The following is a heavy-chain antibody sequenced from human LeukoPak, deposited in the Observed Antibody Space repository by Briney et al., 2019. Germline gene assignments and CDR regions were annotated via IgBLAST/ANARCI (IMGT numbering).Heavy chain of an antibody. CDR3: ARSPFVVVAALTSSIGC. Sequence: SETLSLTCAVYGGSFSGYYWSWIRQPPGKGLEWIGEINHSGSTNYNPSLKSRLTISVDTSKNQFSLKLSSVTAADTAVYYCARSPFVVVAALTSSIGCWGQGTLVTVA. CDR2: INHSGST. D-gene: IGHD2-2*01. CDR1: GGSFSGYY. V-gene: IGHV4-34*01. J-gene: IGHJ4*02.